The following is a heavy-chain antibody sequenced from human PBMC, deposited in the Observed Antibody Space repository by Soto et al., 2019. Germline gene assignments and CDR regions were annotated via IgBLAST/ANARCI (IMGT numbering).Heavy chain of an antibody. CDR3: ARAPPTMDV. V-gene: IGHV1-18*01. J-gene: IGHJ6*02. CDR1: GYTFTSYG. CDR2: IRAYNGNT. Sequence: QVQLVQSGAEVKKPGASVKVSCKASGYTFTSYGISWVRQAPGQGLEWMGWIRAYNGNTNSAQNLQGRVTMTTDPSTSTAYMELSSLRSAVTAVYYCARAPPTMDVWGQWTTVTVSS.